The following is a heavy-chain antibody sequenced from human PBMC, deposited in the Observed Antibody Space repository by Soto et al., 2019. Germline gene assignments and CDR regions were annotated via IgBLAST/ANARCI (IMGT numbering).Heavy chain of an antibody. J-gene: IGHJ6*02. V-gene: IGHV4-4*07. CDR1: GDSISTYY. CDR3: ARYSSNWFQTEGMDV. CDR2: IDASGNT. Sequence: SETLSLTCTVSGDSISTYYWSWIRQPAGKGLEWIGRIDASGNTNYNPSLKSRVTMSVDTSKKQFSLTLTSVTAAETAVYYCARYSSNWFQTEGMDVWGQGTTVTVSS. D-gene: IGHD6-13*01.